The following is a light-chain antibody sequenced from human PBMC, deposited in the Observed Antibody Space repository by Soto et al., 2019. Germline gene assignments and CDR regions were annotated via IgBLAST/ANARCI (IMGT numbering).Light chain of an antibody. J-gene: IGKJ4*01. CDR3: QQRSNWPPVT. CDR1: QSVGYH. Sequence: EIVLTPSPGTLSLSPGEGATLSCRASQSVGYHLAWYQQKPGQAPRLLIYDASNRATGIPARFSGSGSGTDFTLAISSLEPEDFAVYYCQQRSNWPPVTFGGGTKVDIK. CDR2: DAS. V-gene: IGKV3-11*01.